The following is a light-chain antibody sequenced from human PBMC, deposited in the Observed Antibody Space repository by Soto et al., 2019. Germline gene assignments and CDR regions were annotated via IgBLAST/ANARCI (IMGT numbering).Light chain of an antibody. CDR2: LGS. CDR1: QSLLTSIGYNY. Sequence: DIVMTQSPLSLPVTPREPASISCRSSQSLLTSIGYNYLDWYVQKPGQSPQLLISLGSNRASGVPDRFSGSGSGTDFTLNIRRVEAEDVGVYYCMQALQAVRTFGQGTKLEIK. CDR3: MQALQAVRT. V-gene: IGKV2-28*01. J-gene: IGKJ2*01.